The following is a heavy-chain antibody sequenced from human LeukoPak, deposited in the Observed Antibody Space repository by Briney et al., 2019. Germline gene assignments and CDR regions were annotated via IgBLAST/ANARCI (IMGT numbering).Heavy chain of an antibody. V-gene: IGHV4-59*01. CDR2: IHYSGGT. J-gene: IGHJ6*02. CDR1: GGSISSYY. D-gene: IGHD4-17*01. CDR3: ARASTTVTTSSYYYGMDV. Sequence: TLSLTCTVSGGSISSYYWSWIRQPPGKGLEWIGYIHYSGGTNYNPSLKSRVTISVDTSKNQFSLKLSSVTAADTAVYYCARASTTVTTSSYYYGMDVWGQGTTVTVSS.